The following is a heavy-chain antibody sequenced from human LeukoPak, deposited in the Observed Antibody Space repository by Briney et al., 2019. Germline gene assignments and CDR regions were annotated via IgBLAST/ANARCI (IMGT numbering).Heavy chain of an antibody. CDR1: GCSFRDYW. Sequence: GESLKISCKGFGCSFRDYWIGWVRQMPGKDLEWMGIIFPGESHINYRPTFEGRVTISADESISTAYLQWSSLKASDTAMYYCARQEYCSGGSCYTWFDPWGQGTLVTVSS. CDR2: IFPGESHI. J-gene: IGHJ5*02. D-gene: IGHD2-15*01. CDR3: ARQEYCSGGSCYTWFDP. V-gene: IGHV5-51*01.